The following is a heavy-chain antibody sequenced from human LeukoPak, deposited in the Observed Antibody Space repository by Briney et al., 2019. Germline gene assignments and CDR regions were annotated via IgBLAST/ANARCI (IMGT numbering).Heavy chain of an antibody. D-gene: IGHD3-22*01. V-gene: IGHV1-2*02. CDR2: INPNSGGT. CDR3: ARTDYDSSGSSDY. Sequence: ASVKVSCKASGYTFSSYCMHWVRQAPGQGLEWMGWINPNSGGTNYAQKFQGRVTMTRDTSISTAYMELSRLRSDDTAVYYCARTDYDSSGSSDYWGQGTLVTVSS. J-gene: IGHJ4*02. CDR1: GYTFSSYC.